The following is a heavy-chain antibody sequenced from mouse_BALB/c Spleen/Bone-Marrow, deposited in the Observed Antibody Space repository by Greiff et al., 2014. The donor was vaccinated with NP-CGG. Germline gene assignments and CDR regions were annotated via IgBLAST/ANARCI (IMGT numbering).Heavy chain of an antibody. V-gene: IGHV1-14*01. CDR2: INPYNDGT. CDR3: ARRGYYGTSLYWYFDV. D-gene: IGHD1-1*01. Sequence: QLQESGPELVKPGASVKMSCKASGYTFTSYVIHWVKQKPGQGLEWIGYINPYNDGTKYNEKFKGKATLTSDKSSSTAYMELSSLTSEDSAVYYCARRGYYGTSLYWYFDVWGAGTTVTVST. CDR1: GYTFTSYV. J-gene: IGHJ1*01.